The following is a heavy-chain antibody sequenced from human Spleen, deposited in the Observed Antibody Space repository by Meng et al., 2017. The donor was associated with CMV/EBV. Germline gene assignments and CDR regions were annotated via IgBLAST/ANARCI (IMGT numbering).Heavy chain of an antibody. CDR1: GWAFSENY. V-gene: IGHV4-34*01. CDR2: INDSGST. Sequence: CGGHGWAFSENYWTGSRQSQGKGLEWLGQINDSGSTKYNPSLKGRVTISVDTSKNQFSLMLSSVTAADTAMYYCAREQWLAHYYDSWGQGTLVTVSS. J-gene: IGHJ4*02. CDR3: AREQWLAHYYDS. D-gene: IGHD6-19*01.